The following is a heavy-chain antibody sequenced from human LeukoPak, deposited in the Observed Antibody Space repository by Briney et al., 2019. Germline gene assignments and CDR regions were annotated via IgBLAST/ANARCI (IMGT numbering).Heavy chain of an antibody. D-gene: IGHD3-10*01. V-gene: IGHV4-34*01. CDR3: ARRRGLWFGESDLGY. CDR2: INHSGST. CDR1: GGSFSGYY. Sequence: SETLSLTCAVYGGSFSGYYWSWIRQPPGKGLEWIGEINHSGSTNYNPSLKSRVTISVDTSKNQFSRKLSSVTAADTAVYYCARRRGLWFGESDLGYWGQGTLVTVSS. J-gene: IGHJ4*02.